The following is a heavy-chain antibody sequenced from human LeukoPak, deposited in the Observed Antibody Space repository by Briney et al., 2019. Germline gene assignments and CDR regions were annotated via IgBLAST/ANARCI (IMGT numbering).Heavy chain of an antibody. J-gene: IGHJ4*02. D-gene: IGHD3-10*01. V-gene: IGHV3-33*01. CDR1: GFIFSRYG. CDR3: ARDYYGSGDY. Sequence: GGSLRLSCAASGFIFSRYGMHWVRQAPGKGLEWVAVIWYDESKKYYADSVKGRFTISRDKSKNTLYLQMNSLRAEDTAVYYCARDYYGSGDYWGQGTLVTVSS. CDR2: IWYDESKK.